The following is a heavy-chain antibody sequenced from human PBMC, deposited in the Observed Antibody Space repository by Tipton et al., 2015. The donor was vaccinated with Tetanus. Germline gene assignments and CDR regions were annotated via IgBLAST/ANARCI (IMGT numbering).Heavy chain of an antibody. Sequence: TLSLTCTVSGGSISSYYWSWIRQPPGKGLEWIGYIYYSGSTNYNPSLKSRVTISVDTSKNQFSLKLSSVTAADTAVYYCARGGMAAGGGGLDYWGQGTLVTVSS. V-gene: IGHV4-59*01. CDR2: IYYSGST. D-gene: IGHD6-25*01. CDR3: ARGGMAAGGGGLDY. J-gene: IGHJ4*02. CDR1: GGSISSYY.